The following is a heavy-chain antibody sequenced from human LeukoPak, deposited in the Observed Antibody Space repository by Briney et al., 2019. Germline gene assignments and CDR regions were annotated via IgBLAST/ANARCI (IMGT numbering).Heavy chain of an antibody. Sequence: PGGSLRLSCAASGFTFSNAWMSWVRQAPGKGLEWLGRIKSKTDGGTTDYAAPVKGRFTISRDDSKNTLYLQMNSLRADDTAVYYCARDSRWIQFDYWGQGTLVTVSS. D-gene: IGHD5-18*01. V-gene: IGHV3-15*01. CDR2: IKSKTDGGTT. J-gene: IGHJ4*02. CDR3: ARDSRWIQFDY. CDR1: GFTFSNAW.